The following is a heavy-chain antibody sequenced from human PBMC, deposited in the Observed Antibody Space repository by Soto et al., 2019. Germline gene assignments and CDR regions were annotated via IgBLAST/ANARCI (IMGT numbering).Heavy chain of an antibody. V-gene: IGHV3-73*02. D-gene: IGHD6-13*01. J-gene: IGHJ4*02. CDR1: GFTFSGST. Sequence: EVQLVESGGGLVQPGGSLKLSCAASGFTFSGSTIYWVRQASGKGLEWIGRIRSKPNSYATIYAASVEGRFTISRDDSKNTAYLQINSLKTEDTAVYYCTRAPAGTWGFDYWGQGTLVTVSS. CDR3: TRAPAGTWGFDY. CDR2: IRSKPNSYAT.